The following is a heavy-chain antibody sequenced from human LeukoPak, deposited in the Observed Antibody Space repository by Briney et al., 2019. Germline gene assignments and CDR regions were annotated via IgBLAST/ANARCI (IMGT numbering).Heavy chain of an antibody. CDR3: AKAGAIMVYAKYYFDY. V-gene: IGHV3-23*01. J-gene: IGHJ4*02. Sequence: PGGSLRLSCAASGFTFSSYAMSWVPQAPGKGLEWVSAISGSGGSTYYADSVKGRFTISRDNSKNTLYLQMNSLRAEDTAVYYCAKAGAIMVYAKYYFDYWGQGTLVTVSS. CDR1: GFTFSSYA. CDR2: ISGSGGST. D-gene: IGHD2-8*01.